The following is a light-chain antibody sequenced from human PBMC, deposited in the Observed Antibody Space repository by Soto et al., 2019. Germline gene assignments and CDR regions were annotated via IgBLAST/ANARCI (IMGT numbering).Light chain of an antibody. V-gene: IGLV1-51*01. J-gene: IGLJ2*01. CDR3: ATWDDSLSAVL. CDR2: DNN. Sequence: QSVLTQPPSVSAAPGQKVTISCSGSSSNIGNNYVSWYQQLPGTAPKLLIYDNNRRPSGIPDRFSDSKSGTSATLGTTGLQTGDEADYFCATWDDSLSAVLFGGGTKLTVL. CDR1: SSNIGNNY.